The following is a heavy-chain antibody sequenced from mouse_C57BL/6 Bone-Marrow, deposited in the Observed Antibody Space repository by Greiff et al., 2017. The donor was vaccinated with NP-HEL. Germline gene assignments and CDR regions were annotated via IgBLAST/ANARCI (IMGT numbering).Heavy chain of an antibody. CDR3: AREFLYDGYDY. D-gene: IGHD2-3*01. CDR2: IYPGDGDT. J-gene: IGHJ2*01. CDR1: GYAFSSYW. V-gene: IGHV1-80*01. Sequence: LQESGAELVKPGASVKISCKASGYAFSSYWMNWVKQRPGKGLEWIGQIYPGDGDTNYNGKFKGKATLTADKSSSTAYMQLSSLTSEDSAVYFCAREFLYDGYDYWGQGTTLTVSS.